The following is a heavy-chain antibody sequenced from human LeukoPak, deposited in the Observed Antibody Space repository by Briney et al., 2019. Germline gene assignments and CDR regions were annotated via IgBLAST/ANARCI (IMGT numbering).Heavy chain of an antibody. Sequence: ASVKVSCKASGYTFTSYGISWVRQAPGQGLEWMGWISAYNGNTNYAQKLQGRVTMTTDTSTSTAYMELRSLRSDDTAVYYCARGPAGYSSSWSRSWGAFNIWGQGTMVTVSS. D-gene: IGHD6-13*01. J-gene: IGHJ3*02. CDR2: ISAYNGNT. CDR1: GYTFTSYG. CDR3: ARGPAGYSSSWSRSWGAFNI. V-gene: IGHV1-18*01.